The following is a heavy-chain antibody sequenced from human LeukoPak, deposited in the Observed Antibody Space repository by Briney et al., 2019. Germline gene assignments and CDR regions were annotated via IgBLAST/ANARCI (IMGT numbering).Heavy chain of an antibody. V-gene: IGHV1-46*01. Sequence: ASVKVSCKASGYTFTSYYIHWVRQAPGQELEWMGITNPSGGGTNYAQKFQGRVTMTRDTSTSTVYMELSSLRSEDTAVYYCARGDVNAMDVWGQGTTVTVSS. CDR3: ARGDVNAMDV. D-gene: IGHD2-21*01. CDR1: GYTFTSYY. CDR2: TNPSGGGT. J-gene: IGHJ6*02.